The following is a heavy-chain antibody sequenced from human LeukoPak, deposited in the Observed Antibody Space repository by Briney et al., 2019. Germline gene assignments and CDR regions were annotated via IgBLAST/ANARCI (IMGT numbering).Heavy chain of an antibody. V-gene: IGHV3-23*01. CDR3: AKDPRLARGVIPAMDY. CDR1: GFTFRSYG. J-gene: IGHJ4*02. CDR2: IAGSGATT. D-gene: IGHD3-10*01. Sequence: GGSLRLSCAASGFTFRSYGMSWVRQAPGKGLEWVSAIAGSGATTNYADSVKGRFTISRDNSKSTLFLQMNSLRAEDTAVYYCAKDPRLARGVIPAMDYWGQGTLVTVSS.